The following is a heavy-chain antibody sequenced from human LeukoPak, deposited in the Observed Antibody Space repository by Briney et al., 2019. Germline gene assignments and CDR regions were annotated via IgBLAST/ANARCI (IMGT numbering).Heavy chain of an antibody. V-gene: IGHV3-30*18. J-gene: IGHJ5*02. CDR3: AKGGYSGYDHWFDP. CDR2: ISCDGSNK. D-gene: IGHD5-12*01. Sequence: SLKVSCTASGYTFTVYYMHWVRQAPGKGLEWVSDISCDGSNKYYADSVKGRFTISRDNSKNTLYLQMNSLRAEDTAVYYCAKGGYSGYDHWFDPWGQGTLVTVSS. CDR1: GYTFTVYY.